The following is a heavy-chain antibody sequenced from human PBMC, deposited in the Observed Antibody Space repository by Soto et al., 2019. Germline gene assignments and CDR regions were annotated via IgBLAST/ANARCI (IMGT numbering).Heavy chain of an antibody. J-gene: IGHJ4*02. CDR1: GGIFNTHA. Sequence: QVQLVQSGAEVKKPGSSVKVSCKASGGIFNTHAVTWVRQAPGQGLEYMGGISPMFDATDYAQKFKGRVTITADESTSTGYLYLSSVRYDDTAVYYCATAPLSDGSDHYYYFFHYWGQGTMVTVSS. V-gene: IGHV1-69*01. CDR2: ISPMFDAT. CDR3: ATAPLSDGSDHYYYFFHY. D-gene: IGHD3-22*01.